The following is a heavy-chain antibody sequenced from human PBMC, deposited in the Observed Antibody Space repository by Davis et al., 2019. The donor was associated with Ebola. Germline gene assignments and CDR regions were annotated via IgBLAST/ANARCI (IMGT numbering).Heavy chain of an antibody. CDR3: ARDFRLAKNDRGLRYYYGMDV. D-gene: IGHD3-3*01. CDR2: INHSGST. CDR1: GGSFSGYY. J-gene: IGHJ6*02. Sequence: SETLSLTGAVYGGSFSGYYWSWIRQPPGKGLEWIGAINHSGSTNYNPSLKSRVTISVDTSKNQFSLKLSSVTAADTAVYYCARDFRLAKNDRGLRYYYGMDVWGQGTTVTVSS. V-gene: IGHV4-34*01.